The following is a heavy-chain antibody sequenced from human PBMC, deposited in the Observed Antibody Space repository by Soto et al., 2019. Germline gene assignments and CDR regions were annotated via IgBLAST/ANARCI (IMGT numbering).Heavy chain of an antibody. D-gene: IGHD3-10*01. Sequence: QVQLVQSGAEVGKPGSTLKVSCKASGGTFSNYAISWVRQAPGQGLEWMGGIVPIFGIANSAQKFQGRVTITADKSKRTTYMELSSLRSDDTAVYYCARDVSLLLWVGETLDYGIDVWGQGTTVTVSS. CDR1: GGTFSNYA. CDR2: IVPIFGIA. CDR3: ARDVSLLLWVGETLDYGIDV. V-gene: IGHV1-69*17. J-gene: IGHJ6*02.